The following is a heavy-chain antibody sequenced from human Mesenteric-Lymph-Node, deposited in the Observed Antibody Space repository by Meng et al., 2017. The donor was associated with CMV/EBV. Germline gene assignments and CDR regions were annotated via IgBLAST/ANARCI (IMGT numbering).Heavy chain of an antibody. CDR1: GFTFSSYS. V-gene: IGHV3-48*04. CDR2: ISSSSSTI. CDR3: ARATGYSSNY. Sequence: GESLKISCAASGFTFSSYSMNWVRQAPGKGLEWVSYISSSSSTIYYADSVKGRFTISRDNAKNSLYLQMNSLRAEDTAVYYCARATGYSSNYWGQGTLVTVSS. D-gene: IGHD6-19*01. J-gene: IGHJ4*02.